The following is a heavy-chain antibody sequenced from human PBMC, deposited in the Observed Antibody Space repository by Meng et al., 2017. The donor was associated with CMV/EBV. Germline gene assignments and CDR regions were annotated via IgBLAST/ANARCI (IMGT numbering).Heavy chain of an antibody. J-gene: IGHJ5*02. V-gene: IGHV4-34*01. CDR1: GGSFSGYY. CDR2: INHSGST. CDR3: ARRVGRVVPAAIHRFDP. Sequence: YGGSFSGYYWSWIRQPPGKGLEWIGEINHSGSTNYNPSLKSRVTISVDTSKNQFSLKLSSVTAADTAVYYCARRVGRVVPAAIHRFDPWGQGTLVTVSS. D-gene: IGHD2-2*01.